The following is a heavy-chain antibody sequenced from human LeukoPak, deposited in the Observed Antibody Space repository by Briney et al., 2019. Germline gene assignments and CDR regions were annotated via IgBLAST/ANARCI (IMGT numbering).Heavy chain of an antibody. J-gene: IGHJ4*02. D-gene: IGHD3-3*01. CDR2: IYYRRTT. Sequence: SETLSLTCTVSGYSISSGYDWGWIRQPPGKGLEWIGSIYYRRTTYYNPSLKSRVTISVDTSKNQFSLKLSSVTAADTAVYYCARHSTFFGVVIIKGRVRGPFDYWGQGTLVTVSS. CDR1: GYSISSGYD. V-gene: IGHV4-38-2*02. CDR3: ARHSTFFGVVIIKGRVRGPFDY.